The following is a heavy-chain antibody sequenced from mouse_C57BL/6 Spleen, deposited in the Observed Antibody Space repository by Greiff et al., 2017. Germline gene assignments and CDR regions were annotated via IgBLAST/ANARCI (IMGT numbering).Heavy chain of an antibody. J-gene: IGHJ3*01. V-gene: IGHV1-64*01. CDR2: IHPNSGST. CDR3: ARWDYGSSYRFAY. Sequence: VQLQQPGAELVKPGASVKLSCKASGYTFTSYWMHWVKQRPGQGLEWIGMIHPNSGSTNYNEKFKSKATLTVDKSSSTAYMQLSSLTSEDSAVYYCARWDYGSSYRFAYWGQGTLVTVSA. CDR1: GYTFTSYW. D-gene: IGHD1-1*01.